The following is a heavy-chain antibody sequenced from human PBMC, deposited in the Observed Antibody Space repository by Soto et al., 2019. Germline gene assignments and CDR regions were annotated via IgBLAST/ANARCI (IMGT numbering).Heavy chain of an antibody. J-gene: IGHJ4*02. CDR1: GFTFSSYG. Sequence: GGSLRLSCAASGFTFSSYGMHWVRQAPGKGLEWVVVISFDGGNTYYADSVKGRFTISRDNAKNSLYLQMNSLRAEDTALYYCAKDMDTAMVTGFDYWGQGTLVTVS. D-gene: IGHD5-18*01. V-gene: IGHV3-30*18. CDR3: AKDMDTAMVTGFDY. CDR2: ISFDGGNT.